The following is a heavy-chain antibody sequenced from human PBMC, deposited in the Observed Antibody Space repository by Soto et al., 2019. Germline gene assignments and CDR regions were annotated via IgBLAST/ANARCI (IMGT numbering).Heavy chain of an antibody. Sequence: SETLSLTCAVSGDSVSSSDFYWTWIRQPPGKPLEWIGYVYSTGTTNYSPSLKSRVDMSVDTSENQFSLKVRSVTAADAAVYFSDRVSKLVDTKDGKSAYFYAMDVWGPGTTVTVSS. D-gene: IGHD6-6*01. CDR3: DRVSKLVDTKDGKSAYFYAMDV. V-gene: IGHV4-61*08. CDR1: GDSVSSSDFY. J-gene: IGHJ6*02. CDR2: VYSTGTT.